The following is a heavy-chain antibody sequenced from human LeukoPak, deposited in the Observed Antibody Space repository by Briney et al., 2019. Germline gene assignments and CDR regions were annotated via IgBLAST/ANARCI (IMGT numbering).Heavy chain of an antibody. CDR1: GYTFTSYD. V-gene: IGHV1-8*01. Sequence: ASVKVSCKASGYTFTSYDFNWVRQATGQRPEWMGWMSPNSGDTGYAQKFQDRVTMTRNTSISTAYMELSSLRSDDTAVYYCARDGIYDFWSGYGPFDYWGQGTLVTVSS. CDR2: MSPNSGDT. CDR3: ARDGIYDFWSGYGPFDY. D-gene: IGHD3-3*01. J-gene: IGHJ4*02.